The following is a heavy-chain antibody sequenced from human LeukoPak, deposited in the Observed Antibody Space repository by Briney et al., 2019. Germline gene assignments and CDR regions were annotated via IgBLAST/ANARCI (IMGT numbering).Heavy chain of an antibody. D-gene: IGHD4-17*01. CDR3: ARAWSTVGAFDI. V-gene: IGHV4-31*03. Sequence: SQTLSLTCTVSGGSISSGGYYWSWIRQHPGKGLEWIGYIYYSGSTYYNPSLKSRVTISVDTSKNQFSLKLSSVTAADTAVYYCARAWSTVGAFDIWGQGTMVTVSS. J-gene: IGHJ3*02. CDR2: IYYSGST. CDR1: GGSISSGGYY.